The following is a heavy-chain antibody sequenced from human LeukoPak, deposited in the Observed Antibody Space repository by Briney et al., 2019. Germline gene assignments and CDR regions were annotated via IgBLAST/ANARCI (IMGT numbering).Heavy chain of an antibody. D-gene: IGHD2-8*01. J-gene: IGHJ3*02. CDR3: ARMVLLYDAFDI. CDR1: GGSISSYY. Sequence: SETLSLTCTVSGGSISSYYWSWIRQPPGKGLEWIGYIYYSGSTNYNPSLKSRVTISVDTSKNQFSLKLSSVTAADTAVYHCARMVLLYDAFDIWGQGTMVTVSS. V-gene: IGHV4-59*01. CDR2: IYYSGST.